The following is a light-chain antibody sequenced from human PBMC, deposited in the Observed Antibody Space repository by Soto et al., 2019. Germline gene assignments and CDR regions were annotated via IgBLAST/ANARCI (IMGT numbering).Light chain of an antibody. CDR1: QSVSSN. Sequence: EIVMTQSPAPLSVSPGERATLSCSASQSVSSNLAWYQQKPGQAPRLLIYGASTRATGIPARFSGSGSGTEFTLTISSLQSEDFAVYYCQQYNNWPPWTFGQGTKVEIK. V-gene: IGKV3-15*01. CDR2: GAS. CDR3: QQYNNWPPWT. J-gene: IGKJ1*01.